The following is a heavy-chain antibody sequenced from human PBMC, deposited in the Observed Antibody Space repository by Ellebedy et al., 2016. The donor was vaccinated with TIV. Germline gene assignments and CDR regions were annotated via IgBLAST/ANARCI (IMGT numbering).Heavy chain of an antibody. D-gene: IGHD3-22*01. J-gene: IGHJ4*02. CDR1: GFPFSIFA. Sequence: GESLKISCAASGFPFSIFAMSWVRQAPGKGLEWVSTISASGESTYYAGSVTGRFTISRDTAKNTLYLQMNSLRAEDTAVYYCAKRDSSGYYYARLFDYWGQGTLVTVSS. CDR2: ISASGEST. CDR3: AKRDSSGYYYARLFDY. V-gene: IGHV3-23*01.